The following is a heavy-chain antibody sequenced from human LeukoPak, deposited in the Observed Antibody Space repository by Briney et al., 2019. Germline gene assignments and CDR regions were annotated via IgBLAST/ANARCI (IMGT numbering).Heavy chain of an antibody. V-gene: IGHV3-23*01. CDR3: SSRGDEYGGNSGSDAFDI. D-gene: IGHD4-23*01. J-gene: IGHJ3*02. Sequence: GGSLRLSCAASGFTFSSYAMSWVRQAPGKGLEWVPAISGSGGSTYYADSVKGRFTISRDNSKNTLYLQMNSLRAEDTVVYYCSSRGDEYGGNSGSDAFDIWGQGTMVTVSS. CDR1: GFTFSSYA. CDR2: ISGSGGST.